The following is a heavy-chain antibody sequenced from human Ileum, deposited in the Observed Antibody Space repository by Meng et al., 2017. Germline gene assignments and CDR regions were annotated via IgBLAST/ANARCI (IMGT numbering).Heavy chain of an antibody. Sequence: GGSLRLSCATSGFTFRNYGMNWVRQAPGQGLAWDSSISRDEIYTHYADSVKGRFTISRDNAKNSLFLQLNNLRAEDTAVYYCVRDERPGWDAFDFWCLGTMVTVSS. CDR1: GFTFRNYG. V-gene: IGHV3-21*01. CDR2: ISRDEIYT. J-gene: IGHJ3*01. D-gene: IGHD6-25*01. CDR3: VRDERPGWDAFDF.